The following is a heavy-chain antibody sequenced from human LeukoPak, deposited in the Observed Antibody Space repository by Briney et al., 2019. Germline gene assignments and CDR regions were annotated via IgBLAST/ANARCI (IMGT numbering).Heavy chain of an antibody. CDR3: ARRGNPLDY. V-gene: IGHV4-38-2*02. CDR1: GYSISSGYY. J-gene: IGHJ4*02. Sequence: SETLSLTCTVSGYSISSGYYWGWIRQPPGKGLEWIGSIYYSGSTYYNPSLKSRVTISVDTSKNQFSLKLSSVTAADTAVYYCARRGNPLDYWGQGTLVTVSS. D-gene: IGHD1-14*01. CDR2: IYYSGST.